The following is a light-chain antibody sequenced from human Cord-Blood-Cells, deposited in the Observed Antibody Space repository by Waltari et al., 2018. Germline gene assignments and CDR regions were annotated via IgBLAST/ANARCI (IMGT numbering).Light chain of an antibody. CDR3: QQYYSTPYT. CDR1: QSGLYCSNNKNY. CDR2: WAS. V-gene: IGKV4-1*01. J-gene: IGKJ2*01. Sequence: DIVMTQSPDSLAVSLGERATINCKFSQSGLYCSNNKNYLAWYQQKPGQPPKLLIYWASTRESGVPDRFSGSGSGTDFTLTISSLQAEDVAVYYCQQYYSTPYTFGQGTKLEIK.